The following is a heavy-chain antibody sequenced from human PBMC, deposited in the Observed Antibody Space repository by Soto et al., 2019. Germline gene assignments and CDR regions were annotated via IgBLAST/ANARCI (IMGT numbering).Heavy chain of an antibody. CDR2: IYSGGST. Sequence: GGSLRLSCAASGFTVSSNYMIWVRQAPGKGLEWVSVIYSGGSTYYADSVKGRFTISRDNSKNTLYLQMNSLRAEDTAVYYCASAQRSITMVRGVPTPQPLDYWGQGTLVTVSS. CDR1: GFTVSSNY. D-gene: IGHD3-10*01. CDR3: ASAQRSITMVRGVPTPQPLDY. J-gene: IGHJ4*02. V-gene: IGHV3-66*01.